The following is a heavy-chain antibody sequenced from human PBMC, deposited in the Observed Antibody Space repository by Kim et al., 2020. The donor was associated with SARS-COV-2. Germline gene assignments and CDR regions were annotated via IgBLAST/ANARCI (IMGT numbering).Heavy chain of an antibody. D-gene: IGHD3-3*01. CDR2: IYSGGGT. V-gene: IGHV3-53*01. CDR3: AREQRITIFGVVSQGYGMDV. CDR1: GFTVSSNY. Sequence: GGSLRLSCAASGFTVSSNYMSWVRQAPGKGLEWVSVIYSGGGTYYAASVKGRFTISRDNSKNTLYLQMNSLRAEDTAVYYCAREQRITIFGVVSQGYGMDVWGQGTTVTVSS. J-gene: IGHJ6*02.